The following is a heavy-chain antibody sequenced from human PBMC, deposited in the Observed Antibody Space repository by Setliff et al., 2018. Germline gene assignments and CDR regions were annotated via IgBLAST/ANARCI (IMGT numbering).Heavy chain of an antibody. CDR1: GGSISSSSYY. D-gene: IGHD3-9*01. CDR2: TRNKANSYTT. V-gene: IGHV3-72*01. CDR3: VYFDWSLNDYYYYYMDV. J-gene: IGHJ6*03. Sequence: LSLTCTVSGGSISSSSYYWGWIRQPPGKGLEWVGRTRNKANSYTTEYAASVKGRFTISRDDSKNSLYLQMNSLKTEDTAVYYCVYFDWSLNDYYYYYMDVWGKGTTVTVSS.